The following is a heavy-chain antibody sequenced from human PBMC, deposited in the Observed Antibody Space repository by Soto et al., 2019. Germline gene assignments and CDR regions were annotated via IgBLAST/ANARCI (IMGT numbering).Heavy chain of an antibody. J-gene: IGHJ5*02. CDR1: GYSFTPYS. V-gene: IGHV1-3*01. Sequence: QVRLVQSGAEVKKPGASVKVSCKASGYSFTPYSMQWVRQAPGQRLEWMGWSNVGKGNTEYSQKFQGRLTVTRDTSASTGYMEVSSLISEDTAVYYCVSDGVTLSNNPGNWFDLWGEGTLVTVSS. CDR2: SNVGKGNT. D-gene: IGHD3-16*01. CDR3: VSDGVTLSNNPGNWFDL.